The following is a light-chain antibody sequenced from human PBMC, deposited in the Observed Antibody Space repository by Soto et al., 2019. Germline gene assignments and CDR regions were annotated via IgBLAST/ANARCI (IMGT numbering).Light chain of an antibody. Sequence: DIQMTQSPSPLSASVGDRITITCRASQTISSWLAWYQQKPGKAPKLLIYDASSSESGVPSRFSGRRSGTEFTLTVSSLXPDDFDTYYCQQYNSYPSWTFGQGTKVDIK. CDR3: QQYNSYPSWT. CDR1: QTISSW. J-gene: IGKJ1*01. CDR2: DAS. V-gene: IGKV1-5*01.